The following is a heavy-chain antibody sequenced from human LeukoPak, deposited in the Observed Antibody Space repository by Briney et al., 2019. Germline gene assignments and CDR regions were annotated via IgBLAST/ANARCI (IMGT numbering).Heavy chain of an antibody. CDR1: GFTFSSYG. V-gene: IGHV3-30*18. CDR2: ISYDGSNK. J-gene: IGHJ6*02. CDR3: AKGNSSSWPYYYYYGMDV. D-gene: IGHD6-13*01. Sequence: GGSLRLSCAASGFTFSSYGMHWVRQAPGKGLEWVAVISYDGSNKYYADSVKGRFTISRDNSKNTLYLQMNSLRAEDTAVYYCAKGNSSSWPYYYYYGMDVWGQGTTVTVSS.